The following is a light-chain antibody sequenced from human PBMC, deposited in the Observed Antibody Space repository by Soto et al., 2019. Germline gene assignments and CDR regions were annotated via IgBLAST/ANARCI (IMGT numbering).Light chain of an antibody. CDR1: SSNIGAGYD. J-gene: IGLJ1*01. CDR3: QSYDSSLSGSRV. V-gene: IGLV1-40*02. Sequence: QSVVTQPPSVSGAPGQRVAISCTSSSSNIGAGYDVHWYQQLPGTAPKLLIYGNSNRPSGVPDRFSGSKSGTSASLAITGLQAEDEADYYCQSYDSSLSGSRVFGTGTKVTVL. CDR2: GNS.